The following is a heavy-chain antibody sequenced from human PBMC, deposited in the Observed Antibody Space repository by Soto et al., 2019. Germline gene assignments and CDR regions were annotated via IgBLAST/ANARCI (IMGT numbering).Heavy chain of an antibody. CDR2: ISWNSGSI. CDR1: GLTFDDYA. J-gene: IGHJ6*03. D-gene: IGHD6-13*01. CDR3: AICTAAGAQYYYYYYMDV. Sequence: SLRLDCAASGLTFDDYAMAWDRQAPGKGLEWVSGISWNSGSIGYADSVKGRFTISRDNAKNSLYLQMNSLRAEDTALYYCAICTAAGAQYYYYYYMDVWGKGTTVTVSS. V-gene: IGHV3-9*01.